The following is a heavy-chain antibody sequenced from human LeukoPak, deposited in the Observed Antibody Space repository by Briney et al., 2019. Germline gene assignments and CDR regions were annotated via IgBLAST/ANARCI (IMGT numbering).Heavy chain of an antibody. CDR2: INSDGSST. V-gene: IGHV3-74*01. J-gene: IGHJ4*02. D-gene: IGHD5-12*01. Sequence: GSLRLSCAASGFTFSSYWMHWVRQAPGKGLVWVSRINSDGSSTSYADSVKGRFTISRDNAKNTLYLQMNSLRAEDTAVYYCARVYSGYDPFDYWGQGTLVTVSS. CDR3: ARVYSGYDPFDY. CDR1: GFTFSSYW.